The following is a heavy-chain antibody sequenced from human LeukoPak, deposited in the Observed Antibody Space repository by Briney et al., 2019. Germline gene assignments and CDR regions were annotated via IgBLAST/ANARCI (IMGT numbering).Heavy chain of an antibody. V-gene: IGHV4-34*01. CDR3: ARAFYYGSGSGFDP. CDR1: GGSFSGYY. Sequence: SETLSLTCAVYGGSFSGYYWSWIRQPPGKGLEWIGEINHSGSTNYNPSLKSRVTISVDTSKNQFSLKLSSVTAADTAVYYCARAFYYGSGSGFDPWGQGTLVTVSS. CDR2: INHSGST. J-gene: IGHJ5*02. D-gene: IGHD3-10*01.